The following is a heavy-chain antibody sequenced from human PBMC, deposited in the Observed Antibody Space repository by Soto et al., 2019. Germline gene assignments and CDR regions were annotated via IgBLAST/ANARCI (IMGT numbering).Heavy chain of an antibody. Sequence: QVQLQESGPGLVKPSETLSLTCTVSGGSVSSGSYYWSWIRQPPGKGLEWIGYIYYSGSTNYNPSLKSRVPISVDTSKNQFSLKLSSVTAADTAVYYCARERAYYDSSGYSHSNWFDPWGQGTLVTVSS. V-gene: IGHV4-61*01. CDR2: IYYSGST. J-gene: IGHJ5*02. CDR3: ARERAYYDSSGYSHSNWFDP. CDR1: GGSVSSGSYY. D-gene: IGHD3-22*01.